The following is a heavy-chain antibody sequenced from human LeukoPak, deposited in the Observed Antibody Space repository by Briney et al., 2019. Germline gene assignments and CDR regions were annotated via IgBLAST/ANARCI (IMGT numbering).Heavy chain of an antibody. CDR3: ARDRDNWNSFDY. J-gene: IGHJ4*02. Sequence: SVKVSCKASGGTFSSYAISWVRQAPGQGLERMGRIIPILGIANYAQKFRGRVTITADKSTSTAYMELSSLRSEDTAVYYCARDRDNWNSFDYWGQGTLVTVSS. CDR2: IIPILGIA. V-gene: IGHV1-69*04. D-gene: IGHD1-1*01. CDR1: GGTFSSYA.